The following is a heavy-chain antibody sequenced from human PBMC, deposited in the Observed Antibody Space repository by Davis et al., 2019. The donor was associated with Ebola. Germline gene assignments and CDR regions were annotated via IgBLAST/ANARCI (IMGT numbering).Heavy chain of an antibody. CDR2: MNPNSGNT. Sequence: ASVKVSCKASGYTFTTYDINWVRQATGQGLEWMGWMNPNSGNTGYAQKFQGRVTMTRNTSISTAYMELSSLRSEDTAVYYCARGEGVYCTGGVCYKVDDAFDIWGQGTMVTVSS. J-gene: IGHJ3*02. D-gene: IGHD2-8*02. CDR3: ARGEGVYCTGGVCYKVDDAFDI. V-gene: IGHV1-8*01. CDR1: GYTFTTYD.